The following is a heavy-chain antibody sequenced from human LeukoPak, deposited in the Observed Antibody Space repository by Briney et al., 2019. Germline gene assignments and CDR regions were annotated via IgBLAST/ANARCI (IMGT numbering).Heavy chain of an antibody. CDR3: ARDPYCSGGSCPLNWFDP. CDR1: GHTFTGYY. V-gene: IGHV1-2*02. J-gene: IGHJ5*02. Sequence: VASVKVSCKASGHTFTGYYMHWVRQAPGQGLEWMGWINPNSGGTNYAQKFQGRVTMTRDTSISTAYMELSRLRSDDTAVYYCARDPYCSGGSCPLNWFDPWGQGILVTVSS. D-gene: IGHD2-15*01. CDR2: INPNSGGT.